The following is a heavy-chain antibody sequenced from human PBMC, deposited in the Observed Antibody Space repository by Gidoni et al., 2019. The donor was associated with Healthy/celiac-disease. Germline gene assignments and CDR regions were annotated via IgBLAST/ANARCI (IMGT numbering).Heavy chain of an antibody. CDR1: GGSISSSSYY. CDR2: IYYSGST. V-gene: IGHV4-39*01. Sequence: QLQLQESGPGLVKPSETLSLTCTVSGGSISSSSYYWGWIRQPPGKGLEWIGSIYYSGSTYYNPSLKSRVTISVDTFKNQFSLKLSSVTAADTAVYYCARLFTYYDFWSGSHYDYWGQGTLVTVSS. CDR3: ARLFTYYDFWSGSHYDY. J-gene: IGHJ4*02. D-gene: IGHD3-3*01.